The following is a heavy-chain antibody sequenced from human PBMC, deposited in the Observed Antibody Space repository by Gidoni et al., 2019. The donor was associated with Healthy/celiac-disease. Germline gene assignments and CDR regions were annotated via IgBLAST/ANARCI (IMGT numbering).Heavy chain of an antibody. V-gene: IGHV1-46*03. CDR1: GYPFTSYY. J-gene: IGHJ5*02. CDR3: ARDAITMVRGAYGWFDP. CDR2: INPSGGST. D-gene: IGHD3-10*01. Sequence: QVQLVQSGAEVKKPGASVKVSCKASGYPFTSYYMHWVRQAPGQGLEWMGIINPSGGSTSYAQKFQGRVTMTRDTSTSTVYMELSSLRSEDTAVYYCARDAITMVRGAYGWFDPWGQGTLVTVSS.